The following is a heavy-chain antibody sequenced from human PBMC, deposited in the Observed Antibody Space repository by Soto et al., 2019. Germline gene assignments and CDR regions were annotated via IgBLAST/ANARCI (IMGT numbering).Heavy chain of an antibody. D-gene: IGHD1-26*01. CDR1: NGSISGFY. V-gene: IGHV4-59*12. Sequence: SETLSLTCSVSNGSISGFYWTWIRQPPGKILEWIGYIHYSGRTDYNPSLTSRATMSVDTSKNQFSLNLKSITAADTAVYYCVRVGVGIGNHFDSWGRGTPVTVSS. CDR3: VRVGVGIGNHFDS. J-gene: IGHJ4*02. CDR2: IHYSGRT.